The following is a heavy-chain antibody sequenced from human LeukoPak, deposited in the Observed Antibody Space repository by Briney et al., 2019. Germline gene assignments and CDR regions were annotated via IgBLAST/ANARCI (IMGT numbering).Heavy chain of an antibody. V-gene: IGHV4-59*01. CDR2: IYYSGST. J-gene: IGHJ4*02. CDR1: GGSISSYY. CDR3: ARESSGWYRAFDY. D-gene: IGHD6-19*01. Sequence: SETLSPTCTVSGGSISSYYWSWIRQPPGKGLEWVGYIYYSGSTNYNPSLKSRVTISVDTSKNQFSLKLSSVTAADTAVYYCARESSGWYRAFDYWGQGTLVTVSS.